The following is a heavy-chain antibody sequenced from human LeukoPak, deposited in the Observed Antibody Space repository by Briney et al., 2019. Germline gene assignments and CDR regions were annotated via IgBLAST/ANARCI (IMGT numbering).Heavy chain of an antibody. Sequence: SETLSLTCAVYGGSFSGYYWSWIRQPPGKGLEWIGEINHSGSTNYNPSLKSRVTISVDTSKNQFSLRLSSVTAADTAVYYCTSRDCSGGSCYYFDYWGQGTLVTVSS. V-gene: IGHV4-34*01. CDR2: INHSGST. J-gene: IGHJ4*02. CDR3: TSRDCSGGSCYYFDY. D-gene: IGHD2-15*01. CDR1: GGSFSGYY.